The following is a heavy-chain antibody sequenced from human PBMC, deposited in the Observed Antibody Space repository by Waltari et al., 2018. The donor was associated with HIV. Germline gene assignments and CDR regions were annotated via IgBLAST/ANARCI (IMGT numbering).Heavy chain of an antibody. CDR1: GFTFSSSA. D-gene: IGHD6-13*01. J-gene: IGHJ3*02. CDR3: AKVEAGYSSPRGWSAFDI. CDR2: ISGSGGST. Sequence: EVQLLESGGGLVQPGGSLRLSCAASGFTFSSSAMSWVRQAPGKGLEWVSAISGSGGSTYYADSVKGRFTISRDNSKNTLYLQMNSLRAEDTAVYYCAKVEAGYSSPRGWSAFDIWGQGTMVTVSS. V-gene: IGHV3-23*01.